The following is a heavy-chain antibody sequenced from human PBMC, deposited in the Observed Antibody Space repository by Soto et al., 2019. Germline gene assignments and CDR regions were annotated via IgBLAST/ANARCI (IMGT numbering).Heavy chain of an antibody. CDR2: ISPDGSDK. Sequence: VRLVDSGGTLVQPGGSLRISCAASGLTFSGHWMTWVRQTPGKGPEWVANISPDGSDKSYVDSVKGRFTISRDNDKNSLSLQVDSLRAEDTAVYHCARRPAGNTYHAVFDFWGEGTLVTVSS. CDR3: ARRPAGNTYHAVFDF. D-gene: IGHD3-16*01. CDR1: GLTFSGHW. V-gene: IGHV3-7*03. J-gene: IGHJ4*02.